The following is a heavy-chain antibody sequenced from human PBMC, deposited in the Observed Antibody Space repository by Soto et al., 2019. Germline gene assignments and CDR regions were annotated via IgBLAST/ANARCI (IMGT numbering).Heavy chain of an antibody. J-gene: IGHJ4*02. D-gene: IGHD3-9*01. CDR1: GFSLSSRKMG. CDR2: IYWDDDK. CDR3: AHTGYYDLLTFDY. V-gene: IGHV2-5*02. Sequence: SGPTLVNPTQTLTLTCNFSGFSLSSRKMGVGWIRQPPGKALEWLALIYWDDDKRYRPSLNNRLTIIKDTSKNQVLLTMTNLDPVDTATYYCAHTGYYDLLTFDYWGQGTLVTVPQ.